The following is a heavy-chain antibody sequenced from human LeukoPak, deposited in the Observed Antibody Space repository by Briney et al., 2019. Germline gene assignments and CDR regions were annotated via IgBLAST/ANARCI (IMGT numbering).Heavy chain of an antibody. CDR1: GYTFTSYG. V-gene: IGHV1-18*01. Sequence: ASVKVSCKASGYTFTSYGISWVRQAPGQGLEWMGWISAYNGNTNYAQKLQGRVTMTTDTSTSTAYMELRSLRSDDTAVYYCARDREIVVVPAAPFGYWGQGTLVTVSS. J-gene: IGHJ4*02. D-gene: IGHD2-2*01. CDR3: ARDREIVVVPAAPFGY. CDR2: ISAYNGNT.